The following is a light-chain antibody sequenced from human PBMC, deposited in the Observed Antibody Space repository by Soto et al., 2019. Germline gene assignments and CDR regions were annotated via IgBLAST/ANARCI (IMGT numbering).Light chain of an antibody. V-gene: IGKV3-20*01. J-gene: IGKJ3*01. CDR1: QSVSSNY. Sequence: EIVLTQSPGTLSLSPGARATLSCRASQSVSSNYLAWYQQKPGQAPRLLIYGASTRATGIPDRFSGSGSGTDFTLTISRLEPEDFAVYYCHQNGRSPIYTFGPGTKVDIK. CDR2: GAS. CDR3: HQNGRSPIYT.